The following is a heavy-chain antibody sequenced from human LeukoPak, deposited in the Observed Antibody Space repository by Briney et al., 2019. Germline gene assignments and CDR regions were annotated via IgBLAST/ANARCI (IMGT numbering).Heavy chain of an antibody. V-gene: IGHV4-59*01. CDR3: ARVGRGYSSSWYVGYYYYMDV. J-gene: IGHJ6*03. CDR1: GGSISSYY. CDR2: IYYSGST. Sequence: SETLSLTCTASGGSISSYYWSWIRQPPGKGLEWIVYIYYSGSTNYNPSLKSRVTISVDTSKNQFSLKLSSVTAADTAVYYCARVGRGYSSSWYVGYYYYMDVWGKGTTVTVSS. D-gene: IGHD6-13*01.